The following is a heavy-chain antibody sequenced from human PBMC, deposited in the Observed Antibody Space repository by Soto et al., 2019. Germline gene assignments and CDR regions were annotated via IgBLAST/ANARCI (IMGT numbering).Heavy chain of an antibody. V-gene: IGHV1-69*04. CDR1: GGTFRNYP. D-gene: IGHD1-1*01. Sequence: QVQLVQSGAEVKKPGSSVKVSCKASGGTFRNYPITWVRQAPGQGLEWMGRVIPLLDMTNYAQTFQGRVKITADKSMSTTIMELSNLRSDDTAVYYCARERAPILHDHHYGLDVWGPGTTVTVSS. CDR3: ARERAPILHDHHYGLDV. J-gene: IGHJ6*02. CDR2: VIPLLDMT.